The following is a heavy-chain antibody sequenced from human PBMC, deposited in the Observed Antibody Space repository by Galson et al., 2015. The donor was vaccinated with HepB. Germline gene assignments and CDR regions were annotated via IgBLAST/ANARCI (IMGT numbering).Heavy chain of an antibody. J-gene: IGHJ5*02. CDR1: GFTFSSYG. CDR2: TSYDRSNK. D-gene: IGHD1-1*01. CDR3: AKWGTLNGWFDP. V-gene: IGHV3-30*18. Sequence: SLRLSCAASGFTFSSYGMHWVRQAPGKGLEWVAVTSYDRSNKYYADSVKGRFTISRDNSKNTLYLQMNSLRAEDTAVYYCAKWGTLNGWFDPWGQGTLVTVSS.